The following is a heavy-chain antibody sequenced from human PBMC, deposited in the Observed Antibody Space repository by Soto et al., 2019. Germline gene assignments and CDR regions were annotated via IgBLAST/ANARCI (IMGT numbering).Heavy chain of an antibody. CDR2: INSDESTT. CDR1: GFTFSSYW. Sequence: GGSLRLSCAASGFTFSSYWMHWVRQAPGQGLVWVSRINSDESTTNYADSVKGRFTISRDNAKNTLYLQMNSLRAEDTAVYYCARGVRNYYGVDVWGQGTMVTVSS. J-gene: IGHJ6*02. V-gene: IGHV3-74*01. CDR3: ARGVRNYYGVDV.